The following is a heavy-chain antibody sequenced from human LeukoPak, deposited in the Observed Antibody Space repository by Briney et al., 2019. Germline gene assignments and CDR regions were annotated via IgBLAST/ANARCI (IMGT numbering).Heavy chain of an antibody. CDR2: INHSGST. CDR3: ARGIRLRPTIDY. J-gene: IGHJ4*02. Sequence: LRLSCAASGFTFSSYAMSWIRQPPGKGLEWIGEINHSGSTNYNPSLKSRVTISVDTSKNQFSLKLSSVTAADTAVYYCARGIRLRPTIDYWGQGTLVTVSS. D-gene: IGHD3-16*01. CDR1: GFTFSSYA. V-gene: IGHV4-34*01.